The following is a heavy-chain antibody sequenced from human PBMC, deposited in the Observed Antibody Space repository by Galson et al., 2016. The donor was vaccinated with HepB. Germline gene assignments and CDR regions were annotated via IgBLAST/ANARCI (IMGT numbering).Heavy chain of an antibody. CDR3: AKATRGMLGVMLYGMDV. Sequence: SLRLSCAASGFTFSNFGMSWVRQAPGKGLEWVSSISGTGDDTYHADSVKGRVTISRDTPKNTRYLQMSSLKAADPAGYYCAKATRGMLGVMLYGMDVWGQGTTVTDS. V-gene: IGHV3-23*01. CDR2: ISGTGDDT. J-gene: IGHJ6*02. D-gene: IGHD3-16*01. CDR1: GFTFSNFG.